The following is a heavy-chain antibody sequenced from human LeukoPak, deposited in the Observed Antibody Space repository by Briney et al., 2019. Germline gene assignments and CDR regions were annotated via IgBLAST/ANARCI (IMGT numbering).Heavy chain of an antibody. CDR1: GGSISTYY. CDR2: IYYSGST. D-gene: IGHD3-22*01. J-gene: IGHJ4*02. CDR3: ARLEKDYYDSSGYFDC. V-gene: IGHV4-59*08. Sequence: PSQTLSLTCTVSGGSISTYYWSWIRQPPGKGLEWIGYIYYSGSTNYNPSLKSRVTISVDTSQNQFSLKLSSVTAADTAVYYCARLEKDYYDSSGYFDCWGQGTLVTVSS.